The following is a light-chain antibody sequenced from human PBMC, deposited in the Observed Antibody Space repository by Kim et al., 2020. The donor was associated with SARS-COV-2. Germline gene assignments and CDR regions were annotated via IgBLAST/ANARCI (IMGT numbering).Light chain of an antibody. CDR3: QQTYSTPWT. V-gene: IGKV1-39*01. CDR2: AAS. CDR1: QSISIY. Sequence: ASVGDRVTITCRTSQSISIYLNWYQQKPGKAPKLLIYAASSLQSGVPSRFSGSGSGTDFTLTISSLQPEDFATYYCQQTYSTPWTFGQGTKVEIK. J-gene: IGKJ1*01.